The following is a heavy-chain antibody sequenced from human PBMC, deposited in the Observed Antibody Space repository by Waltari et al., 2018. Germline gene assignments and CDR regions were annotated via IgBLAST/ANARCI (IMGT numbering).Heavy chain of an antibody. CDR1: GFTFSSHS. CDR2: IRSSRSTI. J-gene: IGHJ3*02. V-gene: IGHV3-48*02. Sequence: EVQLVESGGGLVQPGGSLRLSCAASGFTFSSHSLNWVRQAPGKGLEWVSYIRSSRSTIYYADSVKGRFTITRDNAKTSLYPQMNSVRDEDTAVYYCARDSDAFDIWGQGTMVTVSS. CDR3: ARDSDAFDI.